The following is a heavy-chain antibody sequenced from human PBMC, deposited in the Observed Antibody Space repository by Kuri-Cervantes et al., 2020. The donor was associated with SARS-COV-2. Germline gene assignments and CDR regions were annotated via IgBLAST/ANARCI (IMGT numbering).Heavy chain of an antibody. Sequence: ASVKVSCMASGYTFTSYAMHWVRQAPGQRLEWMGWINAGNGNTKYSQKFQGRVTITRDTSASTAYMELSSLRSEDTAVYYCARERILPRRAFGYEFDYWGQGTLVTVSS. D-gene: IGHD5-12*01. CDR1: GYTFTSYA. CDR2: INAGNGNT. CDR3: ARERILPRRAFGYEFDY. J-gene: IGHJ4*02. V-gene: IGHV1-3*01.